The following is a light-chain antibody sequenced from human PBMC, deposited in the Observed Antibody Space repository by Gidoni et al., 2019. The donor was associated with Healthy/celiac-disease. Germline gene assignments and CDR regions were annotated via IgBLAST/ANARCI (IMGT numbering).Light chain of an antibody. V-gene: IGKV1-33*01. CDR1: QDISNY. Sequence: DIQMTQSPSSLSASVGDRVTITCQASQDISNYLNWYQQKPGKAPKLLIYDASNLETGVPSRFSGSGSGTDFTFTISSLQPEDIETYYCQQYDNLPPGTFGPGTKVDIK. CDR3: QQYDNLPPGT. CDR2: DAS. J-gene: IGKJ3*01.